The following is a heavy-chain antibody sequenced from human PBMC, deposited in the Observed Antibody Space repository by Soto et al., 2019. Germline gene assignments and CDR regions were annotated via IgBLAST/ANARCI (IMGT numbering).Heavy chain of an antibody. J-gene: IGHJ3*02. CDR3: ASGYCSSTSCYTRDAFDI. Sequence: QVQLVQSGAEVKKPGSSVKVSCKASGGTFSSYAISWVLQAPGQGLEWMGGIIPIFGTANYAQKFQGRVTITADESTSTAYMELSSLRSEDTAVYYCASGYCSSTSCYTRDAFDIWGQGTMVTVSS. V-gene: IGHV1-69*01. CDR2: IIPIFGTA. CDR1: GGTFSSYA. D-gene: IGHD2-2*02.